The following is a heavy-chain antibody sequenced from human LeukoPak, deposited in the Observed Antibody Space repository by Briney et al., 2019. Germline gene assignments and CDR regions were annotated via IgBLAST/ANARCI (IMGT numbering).Heavy chain of an antibody. CDR2: INTNTGNP. V-gene: IGHV7-4-1*02. Sequence: ASVKVSCKASGYTFTSYGISWVRQAPGQGLEWMGWINTNTGNPTYAQGFTGRFVFSLDTSVSTAYLQISSLKAEDTAVYYCARDLETYYYGSGSYPWFDPWGQGTLVTVSS. CDR1: GYTFTSYG. CDR3: ARDLETYYYGSGSYPWFDP. D-gene: IGHD3-10*01. J-gene: IGHJ5*02.